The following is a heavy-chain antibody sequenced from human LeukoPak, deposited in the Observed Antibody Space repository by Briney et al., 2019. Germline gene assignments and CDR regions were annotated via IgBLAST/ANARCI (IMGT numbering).Heavy chain of an antibody. CDR2: IGTAGDT. Sequence: PGGSLRLSCAASGFTFSSYDMHWVRQATGKGLEWVSAIGTAGDTYYPGSVKGRFTISRENAKNSLYLQMNSLRAGDTAVYYCARGGMVATRGEWYFDYWGQGTLVTVSS. V-gene: IGHV3-13*01. J-gene: IGHJ4*02. CDR1: GFTFSSYD. D-gene: IGHD3-16*01. CDR3: ARGGMVATRGEWYFDY.